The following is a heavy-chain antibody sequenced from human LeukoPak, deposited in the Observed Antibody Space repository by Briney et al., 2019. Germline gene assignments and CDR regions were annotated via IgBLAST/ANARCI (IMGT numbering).Heavy chain of an antibody. J-gene: IGHJ6*03. CDR3: ARLIGELWFGDYYYYYMDV. CDR1: GGSISSYY. CDR2: IYTSGST. D-gene: IGHD3-10*01. Sequence: SETLSLTCTVSGGSISSYYWSWIRQPAGKGLEWIGRIYTSGSTNYNPSLKSRVTISVDTSKNQFSLKLSSVTAADTAVYYCARLIGELWFGDYYYYYMDVWGKGTTVTISS. V-gene: IGHV4-4*07.